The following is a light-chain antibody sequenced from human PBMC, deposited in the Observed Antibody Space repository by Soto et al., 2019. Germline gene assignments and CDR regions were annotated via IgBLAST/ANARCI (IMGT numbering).Light chain of an antibody. V-gene: IGLV2-14*01. J-gene: IGLJ1*01. Sequence: QSALTQPASVSGSPGQSITISCTGTSSDVGGYNYVSWYQQYPGKAPKLIICDVTKRPSGVSNRFSGSKSGNTASLTISGLQTEDEVDYYCSSYTSSSTYVFGTGTKVTVL. CDR3: SSYTSSSTYV. CDR2: DVT. CDR1: SSDVGGYNY.